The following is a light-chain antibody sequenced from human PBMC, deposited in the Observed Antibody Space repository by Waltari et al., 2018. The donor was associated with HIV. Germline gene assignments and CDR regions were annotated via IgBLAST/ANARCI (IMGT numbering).Light chain of an antibody. V-gene: IGLV1-44*01. CDR2: SNK. CDR3: AAWDDRRNGWV. J-gene: IGLJ3*02. Sequence: QSVLPQPPSASGPPGQRVPISCSGSSPNIRCNVLNWDQPLPGTAPTPLIHSNKQRPSGAPCRFLRPKAGTSASLAISGLESEDEADYYCAAWDDRRNGWVFGGGTNLTVL. CDR1: SPNIRCNV.